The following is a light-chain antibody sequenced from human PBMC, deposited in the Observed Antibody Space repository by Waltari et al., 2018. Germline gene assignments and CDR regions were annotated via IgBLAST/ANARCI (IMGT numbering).Light chain of an antibody. V-gene: IGLV3-21*04. CDR2: HDR. CDR1: S. J-gene: IGLJ1*01. CDR3: QVWDNSRDQAVFGPGRLV. Sequence: YVVTQPPSLSVAPGKTAKSVHWYQQKPGPAPVLVIHHDRDRPSGIPERFSGSNSRNTATLTISRVEAGDEADYYCQVWDNSRDQAVFGPGRLVFGTGTKVTVL.